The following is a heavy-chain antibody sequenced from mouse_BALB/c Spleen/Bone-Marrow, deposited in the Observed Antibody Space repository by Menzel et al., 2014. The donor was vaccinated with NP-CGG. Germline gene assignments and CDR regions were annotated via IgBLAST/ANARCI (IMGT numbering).Heavy chain of an antibody. Sequence: VQLKESGGGLVKPGGSLKLSCAASGFTFSNYAMSWVRQTPEKRLEWVAIISSGGSYTYYPDSVKGLFTISRDNAKTILYLQMSSLRSEDTAMYYCARQDGFDYWGQGTTLTVSS. V-gene: IGHV5-9-3*01. D-gene: IGHD2-3*01. CDR3: ARQDGFDY. J-gene: IGHJ2*01. CDR2: ISSGGSYT. CDR1: GFTFSNYA.